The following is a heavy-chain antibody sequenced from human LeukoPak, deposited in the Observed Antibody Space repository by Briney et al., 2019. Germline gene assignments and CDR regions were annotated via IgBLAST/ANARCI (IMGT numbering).Heavy chain of an antibody. V-gene: IGHV4-39*07. CDR1: GGSISSSSYY. D-gene: IGHD2-2*01. J-gene: IGHJ4*02. CDR3: ARESRSNPIVVVPAALVGRALIDY. CDR2: IYYSGST. Sequence: SETLSLTCTVSGGSISSSSYYWGWIRQPPGKGLEWIRSIYYSGSTYYNPSIKSRVTISVDTSKNQFSLKLSSVTAADTAVYYCARESRSNPIVVVPAALVGRALIDYWGQGTLVTVSS.